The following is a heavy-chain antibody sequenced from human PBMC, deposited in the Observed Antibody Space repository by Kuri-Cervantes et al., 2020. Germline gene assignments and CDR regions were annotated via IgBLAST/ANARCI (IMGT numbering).Heavy chain of an antibody. Sequence: GGSLRLSCAASGFTFSSYSMNWVRQAPGKGLEWVSYISSSSSTIYYADSVKGRFTISRDNAKNPLYLQMNSLRAEDTAVYYCARALVPSYDYIWGSYRWLYFDYWGQGTLVTVSS. CDR1: GFTFSSYS. CDR3: ARALVPSYDYIWGSYRWLYFDY. D-gene: IGHD3-16*02. CDR2: ISSSSSTI. V-gene: IGHV3-48*04. J-gene: IGHJ4*02.